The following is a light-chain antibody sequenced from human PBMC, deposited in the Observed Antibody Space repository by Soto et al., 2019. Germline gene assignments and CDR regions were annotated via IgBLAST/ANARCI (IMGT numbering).Light chain of an antibody. CDR2: NND. Sequence: QSVLTQPPSVSAAPGQTVTISCSGSGSNIGNNYVSWYQQFPATAPKLLIYNNDNRPSGIPDRFSGSKSGTSATLGITGLQTGDEADYYCATWDSRLSVVVFGGGTKLTVL. J-gene: IGLJ2*01. CDR1: GSNIGNNY. CDR3: ATWDSRLSVVV. V-gene: IGLV1-51*01.